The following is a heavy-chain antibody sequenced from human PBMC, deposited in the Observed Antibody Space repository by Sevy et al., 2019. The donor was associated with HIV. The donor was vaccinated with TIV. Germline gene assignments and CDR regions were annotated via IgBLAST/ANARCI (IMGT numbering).Heavy chain of an antibody. CDR2: FDPEDGET. CDR1: GKTHSELS. J-gene: IGHJ4*02. CDR3: ATTREYYSDNSGYFDY. V-gene: IGHV1-24*01. Sequence: ASVNVSCTVSGKTHSELSMHWVRQAPGKGLEWMGSFDPEDGETIYAQNFQGRVTMTEDTFTDTAYMELSSLRSEDTAVYYCATTREYYSDNSGYFDYWGQGTLVTVSS. D-gene: IGHD3-22*01.